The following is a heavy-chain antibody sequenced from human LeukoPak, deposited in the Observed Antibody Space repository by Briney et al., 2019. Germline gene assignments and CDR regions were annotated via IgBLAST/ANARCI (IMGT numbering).Heavy chain of an antibody. J-gene: IGHJ3*02. Sequence: GGSLRLSCAASGFTFSDQYMDWVRQAPGKGLEWVGRSKNKVNSYTTEYAASVKDRFTISRDVSKNSLYLQMNSLKTEDTAVYYCVRRSCVAFDIWGQGTLVTVSS. CDR1: GFTFSDQY. D-gene: IGHD2-8*01. CDR2: SKNKVNSYTT. V-gene: IGHV3-72*01. CDR3: VRRSCVAFDI.